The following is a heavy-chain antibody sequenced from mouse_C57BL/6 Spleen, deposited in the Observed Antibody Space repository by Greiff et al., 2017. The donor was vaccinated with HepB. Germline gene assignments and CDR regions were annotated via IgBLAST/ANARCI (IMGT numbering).Heavy chain of an antibody. D-gene: IGHD2-14*01. V-gene: IGHV1-7*01. CDR3: AKGGAYVYDTENYAMES. Sequence: VQLQQSGAELAKPGASVKLSCKASGYTFTSYWMHWVKQRPGQGLEWIGYINPSSGYTKYNQKFKDKATLTADKSSSTAYMQLSSLTYEDSAVYNCAKGGAYVYDTENYAMESCGEGKSVTASP. J-gene: IGHJ4*01. CDR2: INPSSGYT. CDR1: GYTFTSYW.